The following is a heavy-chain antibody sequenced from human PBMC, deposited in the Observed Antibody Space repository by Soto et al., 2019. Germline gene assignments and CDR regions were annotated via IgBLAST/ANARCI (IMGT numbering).Heavy chain of an antibody. CDR2: IWYDGSSK. V-gene: IGHV3-33*01. Sequence: PGGSLRLSCAASGFILSTYGMHWVRQAPGKGLEWVAVIWYDGSSKYYADSVKGRFTISRDNSKKTLHLQMNSLIAEDTPVYYCARDSSGWYTADYWGQGTLVTVSS. J-gene: IGHJ4*02. CDR1: GFILSTYG. CDR3: ARDSSGWYTADY. D-gene: IGHD6-19*01.